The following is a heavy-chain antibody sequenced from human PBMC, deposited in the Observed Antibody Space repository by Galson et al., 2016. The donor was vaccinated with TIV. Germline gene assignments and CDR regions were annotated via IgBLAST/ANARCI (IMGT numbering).Heavy chain of an antibody. CDR1: GFIFEDYA. CDR2: INWNSDTI. J-gene: IGHJ4*02. V-gene: IGHV3-9*01. D-gene: IGHD2-2*03. CDR3: ARDRGLSGYYFDY. Sequence: LRLSCAGAGFIFEDYAMNWVRQVPGKGLEWVSYINWNSDTIRYAESVKGRFTISRDNAKNSLYLQMDSLRPEDTAFYFCARDRGLSGYYFDYWGQGTLVTVSS.